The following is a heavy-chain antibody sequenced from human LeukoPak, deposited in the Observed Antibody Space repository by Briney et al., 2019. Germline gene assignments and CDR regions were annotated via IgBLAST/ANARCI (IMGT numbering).Heavy chain of an antibody. CDR1: GGSISSYY. D-gene: IGHD6-19*01. CDR2: IYTSGST. V-gene: IGHV4-4*07. J-gene: IGHJ6*03. Sequence: PSETLSLTCTVSGGSISSYYWSWIRQPAGKGLEWIGRIYTSGSTNYNPSLKSRVTMSVDTSKNQFSLKLSSVTAADTAVYYCARDSSSGWYGDYYYMDVWGKGTTATVSS. CDR3: ARDSSSGWYGDYYYMDV.